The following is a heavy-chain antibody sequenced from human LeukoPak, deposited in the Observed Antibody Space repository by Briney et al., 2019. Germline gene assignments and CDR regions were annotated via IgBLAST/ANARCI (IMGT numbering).Heavy chain of an antibody. D-gene: IGHD5-12*01. J-gene: IGHJ5*02. CDR2: INPNSGGT. V-gene: IGHV1-2*02. CDR3: ARERTGYDEEGNWFDP. Sequence: GASVKVSCKVSGYTFTGYYMHWVRQAPGQGLEWMGWINPNSGGTNYAQKFQGRVTMTRDTSISTAYMELSRLIPDDTAVYYCARERTGYDEEGNWFDPWGQGTLVIVSS. CDR1: GYTFTGYY.